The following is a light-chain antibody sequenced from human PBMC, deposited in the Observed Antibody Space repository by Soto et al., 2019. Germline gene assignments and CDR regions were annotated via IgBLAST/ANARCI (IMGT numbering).Light chain of an antibody. J-gene: IGKJ2*01. CDR2: GAS. CDR1: KTVSSNY. Sequence: EIVLTQSPGTLSLSPGERATLSCRASKTVSSNYLAWYQQRPAQAPRLLIYGASSRPTGIPDRFSGSGSGTEFTLTISRLEPEDFTVYYCQQYGSSPYTFGQGTKLEIK. CDR3: QQYGSSPYT. V-gene: IGKV3-20*01.